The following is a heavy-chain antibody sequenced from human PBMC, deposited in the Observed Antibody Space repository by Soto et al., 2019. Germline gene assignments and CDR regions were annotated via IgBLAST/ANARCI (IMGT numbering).Heavy chain of an antibody. CDR1: GFTFSSYG. V-gene: IGHV3-30*18. J-gene: IGHJ4*02. D-gene: IGHD6-19*01. CDR3: AKDRYSSGWALDY. Sequence: QVQLVESGGGVVQPGRSLRLSCAASGFTFSSYGMHWVRQAPGKGLEWVAVISYDGSNKYYADSVKGRFTISRDNSKNTLYLQTNSLRAEDTAVYYSAKDRYSSGWALDYWGQGTLVTVSS. CDR2: ISYDGSNK.